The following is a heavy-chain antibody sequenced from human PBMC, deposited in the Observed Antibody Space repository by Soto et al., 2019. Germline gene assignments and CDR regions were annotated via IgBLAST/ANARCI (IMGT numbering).Heavy chain of an antibody. V-gene: IGHV4-39*01. CDR3: TRRYNWNDYYFDP. D-gene: IGHD1-20*01. Sequence: SETLSLTCTVSGGSIRVQSYYWTWIRQTPGKGLEWVGSSYYSGTSYFNPALKGRVTISVDTYTNPFSLRLTSVTAADTAVYYCTRRYNWNDYYFDPWGQGTLVTVSS. CDR2: SYYSGTS. J-gene: IGHJ5*02. CDR1: GGSIRVQSYY.